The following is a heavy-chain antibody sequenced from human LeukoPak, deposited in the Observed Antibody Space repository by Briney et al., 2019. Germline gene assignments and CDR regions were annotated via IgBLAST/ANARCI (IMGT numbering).Heavy chain of an antibody. Sequence: ASVKVSCKASGYTFTSYGISWVRQAPGQGLEWMGWISAYNGNTNYAQKLQGRVTMTTDTSTSTAYMELRSLRSDDTAVYYCARVPMEYFDWSYNNWFDPWGQGTLVTVSS. CDR2: ISAYNGNT. CDR1: GYTFTSYG. V-gene: IGHV1-18*01. J-gene: IGHJ5*02. D-gene: IGHD3-9*01. CDR3: ARVPMEYFDWSYNNWFDP.